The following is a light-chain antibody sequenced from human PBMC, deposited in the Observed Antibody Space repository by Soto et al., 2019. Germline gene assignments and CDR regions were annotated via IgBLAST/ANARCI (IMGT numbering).Light chain of an antibody. J-gene: IGKJ2*01. CDR1: QSISSY. Sequence: DIQMTQSPSSLSASVGDRVTITCRASQSISSYLNWYQQKPGKAPKLLIYAASSLQSRVPSRFSGSGSGTDFTLTISSLQPEDFATYYCQQSYSTPYTFGQGTKREIK. CDR3: QQSYSTPYT. V-gene: IGKV1-39*01. CDR2: AAS.